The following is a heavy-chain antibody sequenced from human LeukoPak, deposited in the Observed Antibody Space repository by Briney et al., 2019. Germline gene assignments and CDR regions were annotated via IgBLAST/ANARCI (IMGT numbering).Heavy chain of an antibody. J-gene: IGHJ4*02. CDR2: INPSSGGT. CDR1: GYTFTGYY. CDR3: ARERSPIVVVVAAADGTFDY. Sequence: ASVKVSCKASGYTFTGYYMHWVRQAPGQGLEWMGWINPSSGGTNYAQKFQGRVTMTRDTSISTAYMELSRLRSDDTAVYYCARERSPIVVVVAAADGTFDYWGQGTLVTVSS. D-gene: IGHD2-15*01. V-gene: IGHV1-2*02.